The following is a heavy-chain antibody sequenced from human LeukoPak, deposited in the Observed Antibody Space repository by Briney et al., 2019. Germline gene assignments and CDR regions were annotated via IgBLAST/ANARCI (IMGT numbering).Heavy chain of an antibody. J-gene: IGHJ4*02. D-gene: IGHD3-10*01. Sequence: GESLRLSCAASGFTFSHYWMHWVRQGLGKGLEWVARCNPDGSDTTYADSVKGRFTISRDNAKNILYLQMNSLRVEDTALYYCTSDTFGKYDSWGQGTLATVSS. CDR1: GFTFSHYW. CDR2: CNPDGSDT. V-gene: IGHV3-74*01. CDR3: TSDTFGKYDS.